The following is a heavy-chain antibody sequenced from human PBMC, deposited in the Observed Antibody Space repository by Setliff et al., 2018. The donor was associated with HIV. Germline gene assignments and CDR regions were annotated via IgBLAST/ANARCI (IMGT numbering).Heavy chain of an antibody. V-gene: IGHV1-18*01. CDR1: GYTFIDYG. J-gene: IGHJ5*02. CDR2: ISAYNGNT. D-gene: IGHD2-15*01. Sequence: ASVKVSCKASGYTFIDYGISWVRQAPGQGLEWMGWISAYNGNTHFAQKFRDRVTLTTDTSTSTAYMELRSLTSDDTAVYYCARGYCGGGICYSPNWLDPWGQGTLVTVSS. CDR3: ARGYCGGGICYSPNWLDP.